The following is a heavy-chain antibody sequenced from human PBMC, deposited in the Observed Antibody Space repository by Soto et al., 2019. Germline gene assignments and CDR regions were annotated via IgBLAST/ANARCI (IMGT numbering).Heavy chain of an antibody. Sequence: PSETLSVTCTVSGGSVSSFDWSWIRLPPGKGLEWIGYIDYFGTTRYNPSLTRRVIISEDTSKNQLSLEVSSATAAGAGVYFCARVLTMTPVTADYYYLDVRGKGTTVTVSS. J-gene: IGHJ6*03. D-gene: IGHD4-17*01. CDR2: IDYFGTT. CDR3: ARVLTMTPVTADYYYLDV. CDR1: GGSVSSFD. V-gene: IGHV4-59*02.